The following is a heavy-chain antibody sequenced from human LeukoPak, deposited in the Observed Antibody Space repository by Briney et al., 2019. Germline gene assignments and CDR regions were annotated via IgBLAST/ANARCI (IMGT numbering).Heavy chain of an antibody. CDR1: GFTFDDYA. CDR3: AKDRYSSGYYYLDY. J-gene: IGHJ4*02. V-gene: IGHV3-9*01. D-gene: IGHD3-22*01. CDR2: ISWNSGSI. Sequence: GRSLRLSCAASGFTFDDYAMYWVRQAPGKGLEWVSGISWNSGSIGYADSVKGRFTISRDNAKNSLYLQMNSLRAEDTALYYCAKDRYSSGYYYLDYWGQGTLVTVSS.